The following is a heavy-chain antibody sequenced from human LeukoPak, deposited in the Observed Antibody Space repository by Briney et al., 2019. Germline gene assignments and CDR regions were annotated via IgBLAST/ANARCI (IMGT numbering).Heavy chain of an antibody. D-gene: IGHD6-13*01. CDR3: ARLAQQLVQDYYYGMDV. CDR2: IYPGDSDT. V-gene: IGHV5-51*01. Sequence: GESLKISCKGSGYSFTSYWIGWVRQMPGKGLEWMGIIYPGDSDTRYSPSFQGQVTISADKSISTAYLQWSSLKASDTAMYYCARLAQQLVQDYYYGMDVWGQGTTVTVSS. CDR1: GYSFTSYW. J-gene: IGHJ6*02.